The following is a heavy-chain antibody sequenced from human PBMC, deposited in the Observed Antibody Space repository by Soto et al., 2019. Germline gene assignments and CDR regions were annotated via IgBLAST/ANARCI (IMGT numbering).Heavy chain of an antibody. V-gene: IGHV3-11*01. D-gene: IGHD3-3*01. J-gene: IGHJ5*02. CDR3: ARVDYDFWSGYSSVNWFDP. Sequence: GGSLRLSCAASGFTFSDYYMSWIRQAPGKGLEWVSYISSSGSTIYYADSVKGRSTISRDNAKNSLYLQMNSLRAEDTAVYYCARVDYDFWSGYSSVNWFDPWGQGTLVTVSS. CDR1: GFTFSDYY. CDR2: ISSSGSTI.